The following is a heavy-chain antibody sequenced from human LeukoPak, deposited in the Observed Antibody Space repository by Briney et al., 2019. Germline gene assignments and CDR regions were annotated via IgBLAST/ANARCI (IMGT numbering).Heavy chain of an antibody. Sequence: GGSLRLSCAASGFTLSDYYMSWIRQAPGKGLEWVSYISSSGSTIYYADSVKGRFTIPRDNAKNSLYLQMNSLRAEDTAVYYCARDPHYYGSGSYLDYWGQGTLVTVSS. D-gene: IGHD3-10*01. CDR2: ISSSGSTI. CDR1: GFTLSDYY. J-gene: IGHJ4*02. V-gene: IGHV3-11*01. CDR3: ARDPHYYGSGSYLDY.